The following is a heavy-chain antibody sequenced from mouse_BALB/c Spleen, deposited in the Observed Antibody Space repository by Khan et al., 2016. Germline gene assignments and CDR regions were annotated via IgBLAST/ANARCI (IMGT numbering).Heavy chain of an antibody. J-gene: IGHJ1*01. V-gene: IGHV4-1*02. CDR3: ASTFWYLDG. CDR1: GFDFSRYW. CDR2: INPDSSRI. Sequence: EVKLLESGGGLVQPGGSLKLSCAASGFDFSRYWMSWVRQAPGKGLEWIGEINPDSSRINYTPSLKDKFIISRDNAKNTLYLQMSKVRSEDTAIYYCASTFWYLDGWGAGTTVTVSS.